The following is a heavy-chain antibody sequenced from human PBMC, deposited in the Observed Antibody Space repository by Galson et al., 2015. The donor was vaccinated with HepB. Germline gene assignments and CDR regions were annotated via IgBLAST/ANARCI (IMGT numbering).Heavy chain of an antibody. Sequence: SVKVSCKASGYTFTSYAMHWVRQAPGQRLEWMGWINAGNGNTKYSQKFQGRVTVTRDTSASTAYMELSSLRSEDTAVYYCARAVPPADFWSGRNWFDPWGQGTLVTVSS. V-gene: IGHV1-3*01. CDR2: INAGNGNT. D-gene: IGHD3-3*01. CDR3: ARAVPPADFWSGRNWFDP. J-gene: IGHJ5*02. CDR1: GYTFTSYA.